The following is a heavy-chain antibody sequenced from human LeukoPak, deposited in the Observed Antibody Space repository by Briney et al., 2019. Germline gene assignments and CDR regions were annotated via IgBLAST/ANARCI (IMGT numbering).Heavy chain of an antibody. CDR2: IKQDGSEK. CDR1: GFTFSRNW. J-gene: IGHJ6*02. Sequence: GGSLRHSCSASGFTFSRNWMSWVRQAPGKGLEWVANIKQDGSEKYYVDSVKGRFTISRDNAKNSLYLQMNSLRAEDTAVYYCVRDGDYNYYYGMDVWGQGTTVTVSS. V-gene: IGHV3-7*01. CDR3: VRDGDYNYYYGMDV. D-gene: IGHD2-21*02.